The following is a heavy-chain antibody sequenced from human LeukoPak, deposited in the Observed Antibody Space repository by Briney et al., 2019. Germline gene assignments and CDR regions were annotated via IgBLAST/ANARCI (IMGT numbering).Heavy chain of an antibody. J-gene: IGHJ4*02. Sequence: GESLKISCKGSGYSFTSYWIGWVRQMPGKGLEWMGSIYPGDSDTRYSPSFQGQVTISADKSISTAYLQWSSLKASETAMYYCARQGDYYDSSGYIDYWGQGTLVTVSS. CDR2: IYPGDSDT. D-gene: IGHD3-22*01. V-gene: IGHV5-51*01. CDR1: GYSFTSYW. CDR3: ARQGDYYDSSGYIDY.